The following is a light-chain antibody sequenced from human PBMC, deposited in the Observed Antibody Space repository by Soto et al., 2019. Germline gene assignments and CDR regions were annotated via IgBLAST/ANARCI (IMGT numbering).Light chain of an antibody. J-gene: IGLJ1*01. CDR3: AAWDDSLNALV. Sequence: QSVLAQPPSASGTPGQRVTISCSGSSSNIGSNTVNWYRQLPGTAPKHLIYSNTQRPAGVPDRFSGSRSGTSASLAISGLQSEDEADYYCAAWDDSLNALVFGTGTKLTVL. CDR1: SSNIGSNT. V-gene: IGLV1-44*01. CDR2: SNT.